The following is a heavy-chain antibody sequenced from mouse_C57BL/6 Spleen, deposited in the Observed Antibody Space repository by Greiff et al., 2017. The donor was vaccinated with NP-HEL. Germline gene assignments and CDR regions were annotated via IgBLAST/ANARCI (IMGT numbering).Heavy chain of an antibody. CDR3: ARPNYGSSYDAWFAY. J-gene: IGHJ3*01. D-gene: IGHD1-1*01. CDR1: GYTFTSYW. CDR2: IHPNSGST. Sequence: QVHVKQPGAELVKPGASVKLSCKASGYTFTSYWMHWVKQRPGQGLEWIGMIHPNSGSTNYNEKFKSKATLTVDKSSSTAYMQLSSLTSEDSAVYYCARPNYGSSYDAWFAYWGQGTLVTVSA. V-gene: IGHV1-64*01.